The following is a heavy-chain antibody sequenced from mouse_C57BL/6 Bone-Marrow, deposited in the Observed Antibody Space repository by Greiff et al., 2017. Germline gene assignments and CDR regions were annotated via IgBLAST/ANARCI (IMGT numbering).Heavy chain of an antibody. CDR1: GFTFSDYG. D-gene: IGHD1-1*01. CDR2: ISNLAYSI. V-gene: IGHV5-15*01. CDR3: ARTVYYCGSRYFDV. J-gene: IGHJ1*03. Sequence: EVKVVESGGGLVQPGGSLKLSCAASGFTFSDYGMAWVRQAPRKGPEWVAFISNLAYSIYYADTVTGRFTISRENAKNYLYREMSSLRSEDTAMYYCARTVYYCGSRYFDVWGTGTTVTVTS.